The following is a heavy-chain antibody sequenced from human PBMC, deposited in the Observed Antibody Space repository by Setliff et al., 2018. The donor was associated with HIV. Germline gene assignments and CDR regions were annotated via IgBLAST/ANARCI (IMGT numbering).Heavy chain of an antibody. V-gene: IGHV3-30*02. Sequence: GGSLRLSCAASGLIFSEFGMHWVRQAPGKGLEWVSFIQHDGSDKYYLDSVKGRFTVSRDNSKNTLYLQMDRVRAEDTAVYYCAKDRYYDSSGSPFDYWGQGTLVTVSS. CDR1: GLIFSEFG. D-gene: IGHD3-22*01. J-gene: IGHJ4*02. CDR3: AKDRYYDSSGSPFDY. CDR2: IQHDGSDK.